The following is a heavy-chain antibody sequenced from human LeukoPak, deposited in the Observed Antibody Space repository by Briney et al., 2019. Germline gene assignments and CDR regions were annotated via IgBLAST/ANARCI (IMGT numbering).Heavy chain of an antibody. CDR2: TYYRSKLYN. V-gene: IGHV6-1*01. CDR1: GDSFSSNSAA. D-gene: IGHD3-10*01. J-gene: IGHJ3*02. Sequence: SQTLSLTCAISGDSFSSNSAAWNWIRQSPSRGLEWLGRTYYRSKLYNDYAVSVKSRITINPDTSKNQFSLQLNSVTPEDTAEYYCARALGGITMVRGVYRVLAFDIWGQGTMVTVSS. CDR3: ARALGGITMVRGVYRVLAFDI.